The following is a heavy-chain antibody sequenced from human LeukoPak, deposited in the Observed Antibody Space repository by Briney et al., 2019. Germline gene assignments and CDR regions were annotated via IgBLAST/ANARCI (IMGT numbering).Heavy chain of an antibody. CDR2: ISGSGGST. V-gene: IGHV3-23*01. CDR3: AKDPGAMYYYDSSGYFDY. J-gene: IGHJ4*02. CDR1: GFTFNSYA. D-gene: IGHD3-22*01. Sequence: GGSLRLSCAASGFTFNSYAMSWVRQAPGKGLEWVSAISGSGGSTYYADSVKGRFTISRDNSKNTLYLQMNSLRAEDTAVYYCAKDPGAMYYYDSSGYFDYWGQGTLVTVSS.